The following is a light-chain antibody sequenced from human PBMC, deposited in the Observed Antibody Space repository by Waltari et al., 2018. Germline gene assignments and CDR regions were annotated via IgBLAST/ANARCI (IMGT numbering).Light chain of an antibody. CDR1: SSDVGGYNY. V-gene: IGLV2-23*02. CDR3: SSYAGRVRYVV. J-gene: IGLJ2*01. CDR2: DVT. Sequence: QSALTQPASVSGSPGQSIAISCPGTSSDVGGYNYVSWYQQHPGKAPQLLIYDVTERPPWISRSFSVSNSGNTASLAISGFKAGYEADYYCSSYAGRVRYVVFGGGTKLNFL.